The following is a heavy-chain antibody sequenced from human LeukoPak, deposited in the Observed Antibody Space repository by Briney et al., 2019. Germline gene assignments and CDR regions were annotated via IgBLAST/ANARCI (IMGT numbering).Heavy chain of an antibody. J-gene: IGHJ5*02. CDR3: ARIIGDSGYANWFDP. CDR2: MYYSGST. V-gene: IGHV4-59*01. CDR1: GGSISSYY. Sequence: SETLSLTCTVSGGSISSYYWSWIRQPPGKGLAWIGYMYYSGSTNYNPSLMSRVTISVDTSKNQFSLKLSSVTAADTAVYYCARIIGDSGYANWFDPWGQGTLVTVSS. D-gene: IGHD5-12*01.